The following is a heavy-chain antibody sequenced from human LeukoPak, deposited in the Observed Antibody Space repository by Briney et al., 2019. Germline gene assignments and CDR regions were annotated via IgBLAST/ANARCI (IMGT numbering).Heavy chain of an antibody. CDR1: GGSISSGSYY. Sequence: SETLSLTCTVSGGSISSGSYYWSWIRQPAGKGLEWIGRTYTSGSTNYNPSLKSRVTISVDTSKNQFSLKLSSVTAADTALYYCAKHYMGSSYNHGLDCWGQGTLVTVSS. CDR3: AKHYMGSSYNHGLDC. CDR2: TYTSGST. V-gene: IGHV4-61*02. D-gene: IGHD3-10*01. J-gene: IGHJ4*02.